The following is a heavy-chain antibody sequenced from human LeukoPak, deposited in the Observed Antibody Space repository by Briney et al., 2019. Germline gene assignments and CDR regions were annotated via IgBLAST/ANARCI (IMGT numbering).Heavy chain of an antibody. V-gene: IGHV4-30-2*01. CDR1: GGSISSGGYS. CDR3: ARVSESGYYYGMDV. Sequence: SQTLSLTCAVSGGSISSGGYSWSWIRQPPGKGLEWIGHIYHSGSTYYNPSLKSRVTISVDRSKNQFSLKLSSVTAADTAVYYCARVSESGYYYGMDVWGQGTTVTVSS. D-gene: IGHD3-3*01. CDR2: IYHSGST. J-gene: IGHJ6*02.